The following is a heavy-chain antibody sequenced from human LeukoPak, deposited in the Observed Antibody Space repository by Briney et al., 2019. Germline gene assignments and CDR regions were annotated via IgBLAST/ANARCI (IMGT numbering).Heavy chain of an antibody. CDR1: GGSFSGYY. CDR3: ARGERSGTYYIVTDYFDY. V-gene: IGHV4-34*01. CDR2: INHSGST. D-gene: IGHD1-26*01. J-gene: IGHJ4*02. Sequence: SETLSLTCAVYGGSFSGYYWSWIRQPPGKGLEWIGEINHSGSTNYNPSLKSRVTISVDTSKNQFSLKLSSVTAADTAVYYCARGERSGTYYIVTDYFDYWSQGTLVTVYS.